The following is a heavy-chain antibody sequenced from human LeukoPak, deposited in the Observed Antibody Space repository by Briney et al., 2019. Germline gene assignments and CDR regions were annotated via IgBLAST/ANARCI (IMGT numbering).Heavy chain of an antibody. V-gene: IGHV1-2*02. Sequence: GASVKVSCKASGYTFTGYYMHWVRQAPGQGLEWMGWINPNSGGTNYAQKFQGRVTMTRDTSISTAYMELSRLRSDDTAVYYCARDSGNPDNYHYFDYWGQGTLVTVSS. J-gene: IGHJ4*02. CDR3: ARDSGNPDNYHYFDY. CDR2: INPNSGGT. CDR1: GYTFTGYY. D-gene: IGHD3-10*01.